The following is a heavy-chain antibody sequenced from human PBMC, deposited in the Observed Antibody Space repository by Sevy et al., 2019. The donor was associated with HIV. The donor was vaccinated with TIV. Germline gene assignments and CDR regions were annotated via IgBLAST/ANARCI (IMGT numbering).Heavy chain of an antibody. CDR1: GYTLTELS. CDR3: ATGITVTTEFPFDY. D-gene: IGHD4-4*01. Sequence: ASVKVSCKVSGYTLTELSMHWVRQAPGKGLEWMGGFDPEDGETIYAQKFQGRVTMTEDTSTDTAYMELSSLRSEDTAVYYCATGITVTTEFPFDYWGQGTLVTVSS. V-gene: IGHV1-24*01. CDR2: FDPEDGET. J-gene: IGHJ4*02.